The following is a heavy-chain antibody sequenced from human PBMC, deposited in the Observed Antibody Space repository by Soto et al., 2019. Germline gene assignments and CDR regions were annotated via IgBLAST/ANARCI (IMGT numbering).Heavy chain of an antibody. J-gene: IGHJ5*02. CDR3: ARGVTVFGLVSRFWFDP. Sequence: SSETLSLTCTVSGGSISSGDYSWSWVRQSPGKGLEWVGHIYNSGITYYNPSLKSRVVISIDTSRNQFSLRLNSLTAADRAVYFCARGVTVFGLVSRFWFDPWGQGTVVTVSS. D-gene: IGHD3-3*01. CDR2: IYNSGIT. V-gene: IGHV4-30-4*01. CDR1: GGSISSGDYS.